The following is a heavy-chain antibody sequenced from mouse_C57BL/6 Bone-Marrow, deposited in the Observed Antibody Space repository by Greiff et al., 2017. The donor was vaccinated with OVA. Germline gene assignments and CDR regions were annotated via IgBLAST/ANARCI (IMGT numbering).Heavy chain of an antibody. Sequence: EVQLVESGPGLAKPSQTLSLTCSVTGYSITSDYWNWIRKFPGNNLEYMGYISYSGSTYYNPSLKSRISITRDTSKNQYYLQLNSVTTEDTATYYCASHDGYYPAWFAYWGQGTLVTVSA. CDR2: ISYSGST. CDR3: ASHDGYYPAWFAY. V-gene: IGHV3-8*01. CDR1: GYSITSDY. D-gene: IGHD2-3*01. J-gene: IGHJ3*01.